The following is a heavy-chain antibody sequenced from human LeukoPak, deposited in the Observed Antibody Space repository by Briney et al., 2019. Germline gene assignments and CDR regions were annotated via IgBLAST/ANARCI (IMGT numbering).Heavy chain of an antibody. D-gene: IGHD4-17*01. J-gene: IGHJ4*02. V-gene: IGHV1-2*02. Sequence: ATVKVSCKASGYTFTGYYIHWVRHAPAQGLEWMGWINPNSGGTKYAQKFQGRVTMTRDASISTAYMELSRLRSDDTAVYYCARGDTVTTDYWGQGTLVTVSS. CDR2: INPNSGGT. CDR3: ARGDTVTTDY. CDR1: GYTFTGYY.